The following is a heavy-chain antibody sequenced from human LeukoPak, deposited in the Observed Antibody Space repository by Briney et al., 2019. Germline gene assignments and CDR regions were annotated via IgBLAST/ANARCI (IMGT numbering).Heavy chain of an antibody. J-gene: IGHJ5*02. CDR3: ARQGSGNSYYWFDP. V-gene: IGHV1-2*02. D-gene: IGHD2-2*01. CDR2: INPNSGGT. CDR1: GYTFTGYY. Sequence: ASVKVSCKASGYTFTGYYVHWMRQAPGQGLEWVGWINPNSGGTKYAENFQGRVTMTRDTSIGTAYMELSSLISDDTAVYYCARQGSGNSYYWFDPWGQGTLVTVSS.